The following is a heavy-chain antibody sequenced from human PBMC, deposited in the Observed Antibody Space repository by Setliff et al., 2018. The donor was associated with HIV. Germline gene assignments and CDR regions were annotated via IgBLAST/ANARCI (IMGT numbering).Heavy chain of an antibody. CDR3: ARYYDSHPAFDI. V-gene: IGHV4-34*01. J-gene: IGHJ3*02. CDR2: INHSGSI. Sequence: SETLSLTCAVYGGSFSGYYWSWIRQSPGKGLEWIGEINHSGSINYNPSLKSRVTMSVDTSKNQFSLKLNSVTAADTAVYYCARYYDSHPAFDIWGQGTMVTVSS. D-gene: IGHD3-16*01. CDR1: GGSFSGYY.